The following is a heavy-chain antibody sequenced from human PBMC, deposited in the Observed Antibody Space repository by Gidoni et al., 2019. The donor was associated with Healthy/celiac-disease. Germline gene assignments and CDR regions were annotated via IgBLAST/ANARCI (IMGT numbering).Heavy chain of an antibody. CDR1: GGSISSGSYY. V-gene: IGHV4-61*02. Sequence: LVKPSQTLSLSCTVSGGSISSGSYYWSWIRQPAGKGLEWIGRIYTNGSTNYNPSLKSRVTISVDTYKNQFSLKRRSVTAADTAVYYCARRDRADAFDIWGQGTMVTVSS. CDR2: IYTNGST. J-gene: IGHJ3*02. CDR3: ARRDRADAFDI.